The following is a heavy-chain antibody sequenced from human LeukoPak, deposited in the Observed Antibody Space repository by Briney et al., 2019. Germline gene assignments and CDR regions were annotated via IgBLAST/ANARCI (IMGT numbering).Heavy chain of an antibody. V-gene: IGHV3-30*18. CDR2: ISYDGSNK. Sequence: GRSLRLSGAASGFTFSNYGMHWVRQAPGKGLEWVVVISYDGSNKYYGDSVKGRFTISRDNSKNTLYLQMNSLRGEDTAVYYCAKDGGPRGYSYGYPSYYGMDVWGQGTTVTVSS. CDR3: AKDGGPRGYSYGYPSYYGMDV. CDR1: GFTFSNYG. D-gene: IGHD5-18*01. J-gene: IGHJ6*02.